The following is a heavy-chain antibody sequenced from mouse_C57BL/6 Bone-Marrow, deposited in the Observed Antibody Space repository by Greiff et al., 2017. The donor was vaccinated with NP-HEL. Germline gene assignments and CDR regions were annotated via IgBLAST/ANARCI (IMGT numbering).Heavy chain of an antibody. CDR3: ARYYYGSRGWYFDV. J-gene: IGHJ1*03. V-gene: IGHV1-72*01. CDR2: IDPNSGGT. Sequence: QVHVKQPGADLVKPGASVKLSCKASGYTFTSYWMHWVKQRPGRGLEWIGRIDPNSGGTKFNEKFKTKATLTVDKPSSTAYMQLSSLTSEDSAVYYCARYYYGSRGWYFDVWGRGTTVTVSA. D-gene: IGHD1-1*01. CDR1: GYTFTSYW.